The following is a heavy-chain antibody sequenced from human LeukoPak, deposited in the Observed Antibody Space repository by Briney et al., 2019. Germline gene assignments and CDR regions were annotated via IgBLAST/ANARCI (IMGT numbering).Heavy chain of an antibody. V-gene: IGHV4-30-2*01. CDR3: ARDSSSSMDY. CDR1: GYAITSGGFS. Sequence: SQTLSLTCTVSGYAITSGGFSWNWIRQPPGKGLEWIGCIYDRGPAYYNPSLKSRFTISVDRPKNQFFLNVTSLTAADTAVYYCARDSSSSMDYWGQGTLVTVSS. D-gene: IGHD6-6*01. CDR2: IYDRGPA. J-gene: IGHJ4*02.